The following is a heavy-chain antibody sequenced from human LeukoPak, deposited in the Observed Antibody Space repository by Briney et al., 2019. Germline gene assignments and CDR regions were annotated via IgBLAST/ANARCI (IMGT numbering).Heavy chain of an antibody. J-gene: IGHJ6*03. CDR1: GFNFSSYW. CDR2: IKQDGGDK. Sequence: GGSLRLSCEASGFNFSSYWMSWVRQAPGKGLEWVANIKQDGGDKYYVDSVKGRFTISRDNAKNSLYLHMNSLRAEDTAVYFCARDQPLTVSSWGYFYYYLDVWGRGTTVTVSS. V-gene: IGHV3-7*01. CDR3: ARDQPLTVSSWGYFYYYLDV. D-gene: IGHD4-17*01.